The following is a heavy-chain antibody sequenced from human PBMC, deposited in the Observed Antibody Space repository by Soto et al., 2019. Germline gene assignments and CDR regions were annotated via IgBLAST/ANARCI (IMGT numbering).Heavy chain of an antibody. D-gene: IGHD2-2*01. V-gene: IGHV3-21*01. Sequence: GGSLRLSCAASGVTVNDVGVTWVRQAPGTGLGWVSSVIRSGSSIYYADSVKARFTISRANAKNSLYLQMNRLRAEDTAVYYCARWGMVVVPVAEGDYAYYGMDVWGQGTTVTVSS. J-gene: IGHJ6*02. CDR3: ARWGMVVVPVAEGDYAYYGMDV. CDR1: GVTVNDVG. CDR2: VIRSGSSI.